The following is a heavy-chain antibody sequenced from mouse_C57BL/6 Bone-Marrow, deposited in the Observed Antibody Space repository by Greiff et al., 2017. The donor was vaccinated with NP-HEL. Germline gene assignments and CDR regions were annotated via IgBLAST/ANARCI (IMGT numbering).Heavy chain of an antibody. D-gene: IGHD4-1*01. J-gene: IGHJ1*03. CDR1: GYTFTSYW. V-gene: IGHV1-69*01. Sequence: QVQLQQPGAELVMPGASVKLSCKASGYTFTSYWMHWVKQRPGQGLEWIGEIDPSDSYTNYNQKFKGKSTLTVDKSSSTAYMQLSSLTSEDSAVCYCARNWGWYFDVWGTGTTVTVSS. CDR3: ARNWGWYFDV. CDR2: IDPSDSYT.